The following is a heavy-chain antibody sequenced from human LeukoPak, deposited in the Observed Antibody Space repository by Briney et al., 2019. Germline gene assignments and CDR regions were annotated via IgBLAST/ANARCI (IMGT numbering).Heavy chain of an antibody. J-gene: IGHJ4*02. D-gene: IGHD2-2*01. CDR2: ITTGSTI. Sequence: GGSLRLSCAASGFTFSDYYMIWIRQAPGKGLEWVSYITTGSTIYAADSVKGRFTISRDNAKNSLYLQMNGLRAEDTAVYYCARGPSSQFRTDYWGQGTLVTVSS. CDR3: ARGPSSQFRTDY. CDR1: GFTFSDYY. V-gene: IGHV3-69-1*01.